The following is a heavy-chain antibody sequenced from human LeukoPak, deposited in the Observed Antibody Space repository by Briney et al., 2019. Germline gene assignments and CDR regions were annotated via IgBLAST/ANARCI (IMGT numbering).Heavy chain of an antibody. CDR3: AKDTALSSYHAFDV. D-gene: IGHD6-13*01. Sequence: TGGSLRLSCAASGFTFDDYAMHWVRQAPGRGLEWVSGITWNSVKEDYADSVKGRFTISRDSAKNSLYLQMNSLRPDDTALYYCAKDTALSSYHAFDVWGQGTMVTVSS. CDR1: GFTFDDYA. CDR2: ITWNSVKE. V-gene: IGHV3-9*01. J-gene: IGHJ3*01.